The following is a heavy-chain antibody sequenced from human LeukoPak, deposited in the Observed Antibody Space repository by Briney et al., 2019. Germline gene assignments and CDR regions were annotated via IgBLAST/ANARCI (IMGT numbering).Heavy chain of an antibody. CDR3: ARDLGYRGGWFDP. J-gene: IGHJ5*02. D-gene: IGHD1-26*01. CDR2: INANSGGT. Sequence: GAPVKVSCKASGYTFTGYYMHWVRQAPGQGLEWMGSINANSGGTNYAQKFQDRVTMTRDTSISTAYMELSRLRSDDTAVYYCARDLGYRGGWFDPWGQGTLVTVS. V-gene: IGHV1-2*02. CDR1: GYTFTGYY.